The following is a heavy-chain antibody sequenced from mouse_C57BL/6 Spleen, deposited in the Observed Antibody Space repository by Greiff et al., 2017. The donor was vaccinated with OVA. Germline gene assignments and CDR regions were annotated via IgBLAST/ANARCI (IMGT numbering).Heavy chain of an antibody. V-gene: IGHV5-17*01. CDR1: GFTFSDYG. CDR2: ISSGSSTI. J-gene: IGHJ4*01. D-gene: IGHD2-10*01. Sequence: EVHLVESGGGLVKPGGSLKLSCAASGFTFSDYGMHWVRQAPEKGLEWVAYISSGSSTIYYADTVKGRFTISRDNAKNTLFLQMTSLRSEDTAMYYCARNLLEGYYYAMDDWGQGTSVTVSS. CDR3: ARNLLEGYYYAMDD.